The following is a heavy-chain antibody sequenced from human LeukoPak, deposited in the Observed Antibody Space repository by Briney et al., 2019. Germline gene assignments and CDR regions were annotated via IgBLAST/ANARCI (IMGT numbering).Heavy chain of an antibody. CDR1: GGSISSYY. Sequence: RTSETLSLTCTVSGGSISSYYWSWIRQPPGKGLEWIGYIYYSGSTNYNPSLKSRVTISVDTSKNQFSLKLSSVTAADTAVYYCARVGQWRRYYFDYWGQGTLVTVSS. D-gene: IGHD6-19*01. CDR3: ARVGQWRRYYFDY. J-gene: IGHJ4*02. V-gene: IGHV4-59*01. CDR2: IYYSGST.